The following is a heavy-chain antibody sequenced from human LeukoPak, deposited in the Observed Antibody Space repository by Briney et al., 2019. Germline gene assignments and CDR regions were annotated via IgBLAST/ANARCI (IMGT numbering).Heavy chain of an antibody. CDR3: VGNGYYSLDN. V-gene: IGHV4-4*02. CDR1: GASISGTNW. Sequence: SGTPSLTFAVSGASISGTNWWSWVRQPPGKGLEWIGEIYHDGRTNFNPSLKSRVTISVDKSKNQFSLNLNSVTAADTAVYYCVGNGYYSLDNWGQGTLVTVSS. D-gene: IGHD2-15*01. J-gene: IGHJ4*02. CDR2: IYHDGRT.